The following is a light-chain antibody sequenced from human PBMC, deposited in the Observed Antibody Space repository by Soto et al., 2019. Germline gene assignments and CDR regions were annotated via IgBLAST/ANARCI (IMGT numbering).Light chain of an antibody. J-gene: IGLJ1*01. CDR1: SSDVGGYNY. Sequence: QSALTQPASVSGSPGQSITISCTGTSSDVGGYNYVSWYQQYPGKAPKLMIYDVSNRPSGVSNRFSGSKSGNTASLTISGLQAEDEADYYCTSYTSSSTLYVFGTGTKATVL. V-gene: IGLV2-14*01. CDR3: TSYTSSSTLYV. CDR2: DVS.